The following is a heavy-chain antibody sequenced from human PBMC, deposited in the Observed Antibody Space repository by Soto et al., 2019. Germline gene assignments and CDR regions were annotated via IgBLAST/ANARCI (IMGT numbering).Heavy chain of an antibody. CDR3: AAPSAAGRFDY. Sequence: GGSLRLSCAASAFTFSSYEMNWVRQAPGKGLEWVSYISTSGSAIFYADSVKGRFTISRDNSKNTLYLQMNSLRAEDTAVYYCAAPSAAGRFDYWGQGTLVTVAS. V-gene: IGHV3-48*03. CDR1: AFTFSSYE. J-gene: IGHJ4*02. CDR2: ISTSGSAI. D-gene: IGHD6-13*01.